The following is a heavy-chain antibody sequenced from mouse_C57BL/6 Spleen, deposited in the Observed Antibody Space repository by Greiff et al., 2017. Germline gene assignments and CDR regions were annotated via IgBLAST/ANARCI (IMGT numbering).Heavy chain of an antibody. J-gene: IGHJ1*03. V-gene: IGHV1-55*01. CDR3: ALYGSSYDWYFDV. CDR2: IYPGSGST. Sequence: VQLQQPGAELVKPGASVKMSCKASGYTFTSYWITWVKQRPGQGLEWIGDIYPGSGSTNYNEKFKSKATLTVDTSSSTAYMQRSSLTSEDSAVYYCALYGSSYDWYFDVWGTGTTVTVSS. D-gene: IGHD1-1*01. CDR1: GYTFTSYW.